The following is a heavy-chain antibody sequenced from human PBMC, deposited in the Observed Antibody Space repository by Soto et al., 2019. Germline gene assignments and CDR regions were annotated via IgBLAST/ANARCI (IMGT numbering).Heavy chain of an antibody. D-gene: IGHD5-18*01. Sequence: PSETLSLTCTVSGGSISSYYWSWVRQAPGKGLEWVSVIYSGGSTYYADSVKGRFTISRDNSKNTLYLQMNSLRAEDTAVYYCARAPYSYGPFDYWGQGTLVTVSS. J-gene: IGHJ4*02. V-gene: IGHV3-66*01. CDR3: ARAPYSYGPFDY. CDR1: GGSISSYY. CDR2: IYSGGST.